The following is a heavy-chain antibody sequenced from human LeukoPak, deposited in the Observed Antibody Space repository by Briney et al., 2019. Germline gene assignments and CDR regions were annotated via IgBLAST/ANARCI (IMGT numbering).Heavy chain of an antibody. Sequence: ASVKLSCKASGYTLTSYGISWVRQAPGQGLEWMGWINAYNGNTNYAQKLQDGVTMTTDTSTSTSYTELRSLRSGDTTVIYCRRFVERGGNWLDPWGKGTLVTVP. V-gene: IGHV1-18*01. CDR1: GYTLTSYG. CDR2: INAYNGNT. D-gene: IGHD3-3*01. CDR3: RRFVERGGNWLDP. J-gene: IGHJ5*02.